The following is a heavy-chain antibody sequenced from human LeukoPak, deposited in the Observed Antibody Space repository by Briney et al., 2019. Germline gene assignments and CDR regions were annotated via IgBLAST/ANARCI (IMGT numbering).Heavy chain of an antibody. CDR2: IIPILGIA. V-gene: IGHV1-69*04. CDR3: ARGIGPNFDY. CDR1: GGTFSSYA. Sequence: SVKVSCKASGGTFSSYAISWVRQAPGQGLEWMGRIIPILGIANYAQKFQGRVTITADKPTSTAYMELSSLRSEDTAVYYCARGIGPNFDYWGQGTLVTVSS. J-gene: IGHJ4*02.